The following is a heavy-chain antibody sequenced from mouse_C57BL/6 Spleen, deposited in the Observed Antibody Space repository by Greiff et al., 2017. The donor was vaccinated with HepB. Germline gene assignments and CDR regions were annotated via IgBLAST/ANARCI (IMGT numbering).Heavy chain of an antibody. CDR1: GYSITSGYY. J-gene: IGHJ2*01. V-gene: IGHV3-6*01. Sequence: EVHLVESGPGLVKPSQSLSLTCSVTGYSITSGYYWNWIRQFPGNKLEWMGYISYDGSNNYNPSLKNRISITRDTSKNQFFLKLNSVTTEDTATYYCARGETDYFDYWGQGTTLTVSS. CDR3: ARGETDYFDY. CDR2: ISYDGSN.